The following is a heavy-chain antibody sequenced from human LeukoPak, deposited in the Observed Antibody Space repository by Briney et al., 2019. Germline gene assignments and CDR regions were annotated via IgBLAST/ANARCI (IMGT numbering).Heavy chain of an antibody. J-gene: IGHJ5*02. V-gene: IGHV1-69*13. CDR3: AGLAFCGGVGYSSWFDP. CDR1: GGTFSSYA. CDR2: IIPIFGTA. Sequence: VASVKVSCKASGGTFSSYAISWVRQAPGQGLEWMGGIIPIFGTANYAQKFQGRVTITADESTSTAYMELSSLRSEDAAVYFCAGLAFCGGVGYSSWFDPWGEGTLVTVS. D-gene: IGHD2-21*01.